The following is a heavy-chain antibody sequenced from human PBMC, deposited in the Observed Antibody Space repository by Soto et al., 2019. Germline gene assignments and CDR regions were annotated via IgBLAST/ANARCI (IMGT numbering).Heavy chain of an antibody. Sequence: PGGSLRLSCAASGFTFSSYGMHWVRQAPGKGLEWVAVISYDGSNKYYADSVKGRFTISRDNSKNTLYLQMNSLRAEDTAVYYCAKDFGIAGYYMDVWGKGTTVTSP. J-gene: IGHJ6*03. V-gene: IGHV3-30*18. CDR2: ISYDGSNK. CDR1: GFTFSSYG. CDR3: AKDFGIAGYYMDV. D-gene: IGHD6-13*01.